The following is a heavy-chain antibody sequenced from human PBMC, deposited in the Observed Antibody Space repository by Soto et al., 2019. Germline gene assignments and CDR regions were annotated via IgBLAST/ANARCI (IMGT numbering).Heavy chain of an antibody. CDR1: GYTFNSYD. D-gene: IGHD6-13*01. V-gene: IGHV1-8*02. J-gene: IGHJ4*02. Sequence: ASVKVSCKASGYTFNSYDINWVRQATGQGLEWMGWMNPSSGNTGSAQKLQGRVALTADTSTTTAYMELRSLRSDDTAVYYCARAGPNRRGAYSPTEYWGQGTLVTVSS. CDR3: ARAGPNRRGAYSPTEY. CDR2: MNPSSGNT.